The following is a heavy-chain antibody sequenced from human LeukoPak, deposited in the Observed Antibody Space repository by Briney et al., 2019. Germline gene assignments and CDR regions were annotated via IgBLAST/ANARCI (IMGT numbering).Heavy chain of an antibody. CDR1: GFTFSDHY. Sequence: GGCLRLSCAVYGFTFSDHYMDWVRQAPGKGLEWVGRTRNKANGYTTICAASAKGRFTVSRDESKNSLYLQMNSLRTEDAAVYYCARGFRSFDSWGEGTLVTVSS. CDR2: TRNKANGYTT. D-gene: IGHD1-14*01. CDR3: ARGFRSFDS. V-gene: IGHV3-72*01. J-gene: IGHJ4*02.